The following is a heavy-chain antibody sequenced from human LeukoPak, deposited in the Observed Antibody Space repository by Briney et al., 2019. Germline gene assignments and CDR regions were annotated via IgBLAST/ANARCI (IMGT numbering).Heavy chain of an antibody. CDR1: GFTFSNSS. CDR3: AKETLTTWDLIGYFDL. D-gene: IGHD4-17*01. Sequence: GGSLRLSCAASGFTFSNSSMYWARQAPGKGLQWVIVMLYDGSIKYYGDTVKGRFTISRDNSKKTLYVQMNSLRAADTAVYYCAKETLTTWDLIGYFDLWGRGTLVTVSS. CDR2: MLYDGSIK. J-gene: IGHJ2*01. V-gene: IGHV3-30-3*01.